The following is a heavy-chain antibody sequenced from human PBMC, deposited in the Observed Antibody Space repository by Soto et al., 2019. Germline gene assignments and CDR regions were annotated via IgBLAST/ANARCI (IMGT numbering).Heavy chain of an antibody. CDR2: INGSGGST. J-gene: IGHJ4*02. CDR1: GFTFSSYA. D-gene: IGHD3-22*01. V-gene: IGHV3-23*01. Sequence: GGSLRLSCAASGFTFSSYAMSWVRQAPGKGLEWVSAINGSGGSTYYADSVKGRFTISRDNSKNTLYLQMNSLRAEDTAVYYCASRRRGYYDSSDHIRGDYFDYWGQGTLVTVSS. CDR3: ASRRRGYYDSSDHIRGDYFDY.